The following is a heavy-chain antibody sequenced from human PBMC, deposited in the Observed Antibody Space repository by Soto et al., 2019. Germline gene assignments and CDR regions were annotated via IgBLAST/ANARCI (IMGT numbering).Heavy chain of an antibody. V-gene: IGHV4-39*02. J-gene: IGHJ4*02. CDR2: IFYLGSS. Sequence: SETLSLTCTVSGDSIISSDFYWGWVRQPPGKGLEWIGSIFYLGSSYYNPSLKSRVTMSVDTSKNQFSLRLRSVTAADTALYFCARELQGLYYFDYWGKGTLVTVSS. D-gene: IGHD4-4*01. CDR1: GDSIISSDFY. CDR3: ARELQGLYYFDY.